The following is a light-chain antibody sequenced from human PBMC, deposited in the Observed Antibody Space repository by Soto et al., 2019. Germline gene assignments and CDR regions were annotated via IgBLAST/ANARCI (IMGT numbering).Light chain of an antibody. V-gene: IGKV3-20*01. J-gene: IGKJ4*01. Sequence: EIVLTQSPGTLSLSPGERATLSCRASQSVSSSYPAWYKQNPGKANRLLIYGASSRATGIPDRFSGSGSGTDFTLTISRLEPEDFAVYYCQQYGSSPLTFGGGTKVEIK. CDR2: GAS. CDR1: QSVSSSY. CDR3: QQYGSSPLT.